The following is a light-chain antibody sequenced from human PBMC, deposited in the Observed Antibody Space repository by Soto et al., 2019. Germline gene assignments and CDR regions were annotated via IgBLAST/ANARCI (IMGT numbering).Light chain of an antibody. J-gene: IGLJ2*01. CDR2: DVA. CDR3: SSHAGSYTLI. Sequence: QSVLTQPRSVSGSPEQSVTISCTGTSSDIGAYNSVSWYQQHPGKAPKLMIYDVAKRPPGVPDRFSGSKSYYTASLTISGLQAEDEADYYCSSHAGSYTLIFGGGTKLTVL. V-gene: IGLV2-11*01. CDR1: SSDIGAYNS.